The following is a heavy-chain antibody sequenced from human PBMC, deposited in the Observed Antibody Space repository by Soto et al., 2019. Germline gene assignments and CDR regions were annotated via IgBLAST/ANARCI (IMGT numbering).Heavy chain of an antibody. J-gene: IGHJ6*02. CDR1: GFTFSSYS. D-gene: IGHD2-8*01. V-gene: IGHV3-21*01. Sequence: EVQLVESGGGLVKPGGSLRLSCAASGFTFSSYSMNWVRQAPGKGLEWVSSISSSSSYIYYADSVKGRFTISRDNAKNSLYLQMNSLRAEDTAVYYCASVLRLSYGMDVWGQGTTVTVSS. CDR3: ASVLRLSYGMDV. CDR2: ISSSSSYI.